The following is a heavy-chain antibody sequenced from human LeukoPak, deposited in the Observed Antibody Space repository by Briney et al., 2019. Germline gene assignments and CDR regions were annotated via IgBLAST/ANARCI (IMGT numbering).Heavy chain of an antibody. Sequence: GGSLRLSCAASGFTFSSYSMNWVRQAAGNGLEWVSSISSSSSYIYYADSVKGRFTISRDNAKNSLYLQMNSLRAEDTAVYYCARDEAYYYDSSKDAFDIWGQGTMATVSS. CDR1: GFTFSSYS. J-gene: IGHJ3*02. V-gene: IGHV3-21*01. CDR3: ARDEAYYYDSSKDAFDI. CDR2: ISSSSSYI. D-gene: IGHD3-22*01.